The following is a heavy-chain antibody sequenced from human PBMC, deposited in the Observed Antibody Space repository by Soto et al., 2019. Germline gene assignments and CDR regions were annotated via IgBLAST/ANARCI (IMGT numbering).Heavy chain of an antibody. J-gene: IGHJ4*02. Sequence: EVQLLESGGGLVQPGGSLRLSCAASGFTFSTYSMSWVRQAPGKGLEWVSAISGSGGTTYYADSVKGRFTISRDNSKKTLYLEMNRLRAEDTGGYYWSRVLTCADLGQGTLVTVSS. CDR1: GFTFSTYS. V-gene: IGHV3-23*01. CDR3: SRVLTCAD. CDR2: ISGSGGTT. D-gene: IGHD3-10*01.